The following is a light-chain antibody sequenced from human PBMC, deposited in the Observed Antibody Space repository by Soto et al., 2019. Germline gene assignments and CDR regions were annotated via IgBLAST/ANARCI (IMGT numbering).Light chain of an antibody. CDR2: EVT. V-gene: IGLV2-14*01. J-gene: IGLJ2*01. CDR1: SSDVGGYKY. CDR3: SSYPRSSTLT. Sequence: QSALTQPASVSGSPGQSITISCTGTSSDVGGYKYVSWYQQYPGKAPKLMIYEVTNRPSGVSNRFSGSKSGNTASLTISGLQAEDEADYYCSSYPRSSTLTFGGGTKVTVL.